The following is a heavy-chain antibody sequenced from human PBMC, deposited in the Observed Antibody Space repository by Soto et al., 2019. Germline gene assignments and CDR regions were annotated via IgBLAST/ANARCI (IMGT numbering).Heavy chain of an antibody. CDR2: IIPIFGTA. J-gene: IGHJ6*02. CDR1: GGTFSSYA. V-gene: IGHV1-69*12. CDR3: ARSSGYSFPFYYYYGMDV. D-gene: IGHD3-22*01. Sequence: QVKLVQSGAEVKKPGSSVKVSCKASGGTFSSYAISWVRQAPGQGLEWMGGIIPIFGTANYAQKFQGRVTITADQSTSTAYMGLSSLRSEDTAVYYCARSSGYSFPFYYYYGMDVWGQGTTVTVSS.